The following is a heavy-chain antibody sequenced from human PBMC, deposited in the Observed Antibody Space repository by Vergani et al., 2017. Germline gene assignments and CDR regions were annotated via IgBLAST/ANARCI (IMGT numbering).Heavy chain of an antibody. J-gene: IGHJ6*02. D-gene: IGHD2-2*01. CDR2: IIPIFGTA. CDR3: ARDRGIVVVPAAMDYYYYGMDV. CDR1: GGTFSSYA. V-gene: IGHV1-69*18. Sequence: QVQLVQSGAEVKKPGSSVKVSCKASGGTFSSYAISWVRQAPGQGLEWMGRIIPIFGTANYAQKFQGRVTITADESTSTAYMELSSLRSEDTAVYYCARDRGIVVVPAAMDYYYYGMDVWGQGTTVTVSS.